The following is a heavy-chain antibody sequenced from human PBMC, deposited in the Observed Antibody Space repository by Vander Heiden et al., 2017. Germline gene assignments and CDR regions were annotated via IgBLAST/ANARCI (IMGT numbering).Heavy chain of an antibody. Sequence: QVQLVQSGAEVKKPGSSVKVSCKASGGTFSSYAIRCVRQSPGQGLEWMGGIIPIFGTANYAQKFQGRVTITADESTSTAYMELSSLRSEDTAVYYCARVTGGYYDSSGYGAFDSWGQGTMVTVSS. D-gene: IGHD3-22*01. V-gene: IGHV1-69*01. CDR1: GGTFSSYA. CDR2: IIPIFGTA. J-gene: IGHJ3*02. CDR3: ARVTGGYYDSSGYGAFDS.